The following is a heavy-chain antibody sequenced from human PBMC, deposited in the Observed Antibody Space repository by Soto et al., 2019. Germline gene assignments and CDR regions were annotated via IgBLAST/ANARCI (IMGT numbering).Heavy chain of an antibody. Sequence: GVFLRLSCGASGFTFSSYGMHWVRQAPGKGLEWVAVIWYDGSNKYYADSVKGRFTISRDNSKNTLYLQMNSLRAEDTAVYYCARDRITGTTQVDWYFDLWGRGTLVTVSS. CDR1: GFTFSSYG. V-gene: IGHV3-33*01. CDR3: ARDRITGTTQVDWYFDL. D-gene: IGHD1-7*01. CDR2: IWYDGSNK. J-gene: IGHJ2*01.